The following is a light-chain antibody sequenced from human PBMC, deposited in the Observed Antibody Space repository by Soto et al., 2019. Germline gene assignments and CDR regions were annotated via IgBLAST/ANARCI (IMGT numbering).Light chain of an antibody. V-gene: IGLV2-14*01. CDR3: FSYTSSGTYV. CDR1: SSGVGNYKY. Sequence: QSVLTQPASVSGSPGQSITISCTGTSSGVGNYKYVSWYQQHPGKAPKLMIYEVSNRPSGVSNRFSGSKSGNTASLTIPGLQAEDETDYYCFSYTSSGTYVFGTGTKVTVL. CDR2: EVS. J-gene: IGLJ1*01.